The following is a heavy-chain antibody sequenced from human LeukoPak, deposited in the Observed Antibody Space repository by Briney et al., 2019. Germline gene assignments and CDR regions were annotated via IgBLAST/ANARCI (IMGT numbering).Heavy chain of an antibody. V-gene: IGHV4-39*01. Sequence: PSETLSLTCTVSGGSISSSSYYWGWIRQPPGKGLEWIGSIYYSGSTYYNPSLKSRVTISVDTSKNQFSLKLSSVTAADTAVYYCARLYRGYCSSASCYTGWFDPWGQGTLVTVSS. CDR2: IYYSGST. CDR3: ARLYRGYCSSASCYTGWFDP. J-gene: IGHJ5*02. CDR1: GGSISSSSYY. D-gene: IGHD2-2*02.